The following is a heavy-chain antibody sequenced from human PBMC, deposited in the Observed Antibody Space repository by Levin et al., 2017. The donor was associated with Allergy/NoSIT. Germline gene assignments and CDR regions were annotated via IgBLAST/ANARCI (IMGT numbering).Heavy chain of an antibody. Sequence: GESLKISCKASGYTFTSYAMNWVRQAPGQGLEWMGWINTNTGNPTYAQGFTGRFVFSLDTSVSTAYLQISSLKAEDTAVYYCARAPFQWFREISGYWGQGTLVTVSS. CDR1: GYTFTSYA. CDR3: ARAPFQWFREISGY. J-gene: IGHJ4*02. V-gene: IGHV7-4-1*02. D-gene: IGHD3-10*01. CDR2: INTNTGNP.